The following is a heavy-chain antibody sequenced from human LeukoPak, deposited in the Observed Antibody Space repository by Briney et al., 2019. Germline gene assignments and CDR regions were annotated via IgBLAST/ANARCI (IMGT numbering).Heavy chain of an antibody. J-gene: IGHJ5*02. Sequence: PGGSLRLSCAASGITFRSYGMHWVRQAPGKGLEWVAVISYDGSHKYYTDSVKGRVSISRDNSKNTLYLQMNSLRADDTAVYYCAKGARGDTVTSIVGLNWFDPWGQGTLVTVSS. V-gene: IGHV3-30*18. D-gene: IGHD4-17*01. CDR3: AKGARGDTVTSIVGLNWFDP. CDR1: GITFRSYG. CDR2: ISYDGSHK.